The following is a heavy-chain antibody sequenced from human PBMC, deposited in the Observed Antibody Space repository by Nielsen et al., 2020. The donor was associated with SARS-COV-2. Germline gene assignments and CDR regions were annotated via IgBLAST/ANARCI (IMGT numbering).Heavy chain of an antibody. D-gene: IGHD3-3*01. CDR1: GGSISSYY. CDR3: ASALSYYDFWSGYYIPWYFDL. J-gene: IGHJ2*01. CDR2: IYYSGST. V-gene: IGHV4-59*01. Sequence: SETLSLTCTVSGGSISSYYWSWIRQPPGKGLEWIGYIYYSGSTNYNPSLKSRVTISVDTSKNQFSLKLSSVTAADTAVYYCASALSYYDFWSGYYIPWYFDLWGRGTLVTVSS.